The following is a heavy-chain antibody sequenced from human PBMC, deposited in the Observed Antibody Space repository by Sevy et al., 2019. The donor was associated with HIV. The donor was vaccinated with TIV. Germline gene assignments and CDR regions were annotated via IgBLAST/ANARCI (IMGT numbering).Heavy chain of an antibody. CDR3: ARKSFLEFYGMDV. V-gene: IGHV1-2*06. CDR2: INPNSGGT. Sequence: ASVKVSCKASGYTFTGYYMHWVRQAPGQGLEWMGRINPNSGGTNYAQKFQGRVTMTRDTSISTAYMELSRLRSDDTAVYYCARKSFLEFYGMDVWGQGTTVTASS. CDR1: GYTFTGYY. D-gene: IGHD3-3*01. J-gene: IGHJ6*02.